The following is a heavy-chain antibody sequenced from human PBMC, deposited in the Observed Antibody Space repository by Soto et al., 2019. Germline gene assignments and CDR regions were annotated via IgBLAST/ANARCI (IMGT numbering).Heavy chain of an antibody. J-gene: IGHJ2*01. V-gene: IGHV4-4*02. CDR3: AREGVLVSHHRYWYFDL. D-gene: IGHD3-3*01. CDR2: IYHSGST. Sequence: QVQLQESGPGLVKPSGTLSLTCAVSGGSISSSNWWSWVRQPPGKGLEWIGEIYHSGSTNYNTSLKSRVTISVDKSKHQFSLKLSSVTAADTAVYYCAREGVLVSHHRYWYFDLWGRGTLVTVSS. CDR1: GGSISSSNW.